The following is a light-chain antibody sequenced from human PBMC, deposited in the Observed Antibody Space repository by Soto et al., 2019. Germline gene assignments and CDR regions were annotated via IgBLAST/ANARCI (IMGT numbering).Light chain of an antibody. J-gene: IGKJ3*01. CDR3: QQYNNWPPFT. V-gene: IGKV3-15*01. CDR1: QCVSSS. CDR2: GAS. Sequence: EIVMTQSPATLSVSPGERVTLSCRASQCVSSSLAWYQQKPGQAPRLLIYGASTRATGIPARFSGSGSGTEFTLTISSLQSEDFEVYYCQQYNNWPPFTFGPGTKVDIK.